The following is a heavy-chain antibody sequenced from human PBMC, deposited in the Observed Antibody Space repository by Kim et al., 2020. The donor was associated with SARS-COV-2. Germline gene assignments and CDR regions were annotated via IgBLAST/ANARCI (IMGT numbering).Heavy chain of an antibody. CDR3: ARGGTIT. J-gene: IGHJ4*02. D-gene: IGHD1-20*01. CDR2: DGSEK. Sequence: DGSEKSYVDSVKGRFTISRDNAKNALYLQMNSLRAEDTAVYYCARGGTITWGQGTLVTVSS. V-gene: IGHV3-7*01.